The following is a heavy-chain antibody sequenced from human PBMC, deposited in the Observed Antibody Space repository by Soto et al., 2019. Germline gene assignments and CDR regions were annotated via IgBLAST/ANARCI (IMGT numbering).Heavy chain of an antibody. D-gene: IGHD2-2*01. CDR1: GFIFSRYG. J-gene: IGHJ5*02. CDR3: ARDCDTSSHLSWLDP. V-gene: IGHV3-33*01. Sequence: PGGSLRLSCATSGFIFSRYGIHWVRQTPGKGLEWVAVAWYDGIRQSYGDSVRGRFTVSRDSSTNVVYLQMSSLRAEDTGLYYCARDCDTSSHLSWLDPWGQGTLVTVSS. CDR2: AWYDGIRQ.